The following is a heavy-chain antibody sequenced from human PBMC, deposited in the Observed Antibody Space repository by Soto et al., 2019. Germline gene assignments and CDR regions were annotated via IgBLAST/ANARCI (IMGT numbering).Heavy chain of an antibody. V-gene: IGHV4-61*01. CDR1: GGSVSSGSYY. CDR3: ATLWFGELLEQSFDY. D-gene: IGHD3-10*01. Sequence: SETLSLTCTVSGGSVSSGSYYWSWIRQPPGKGLEWIGYIYYSGSTNYNPSLKSRVTISVDTSKNQFSLKLSSVTAADTAVYYCATLWFGELLEQSFDYWGQGTLVTVSS. CDR2: IYYSGST. J-gene: IGHJ4*02.